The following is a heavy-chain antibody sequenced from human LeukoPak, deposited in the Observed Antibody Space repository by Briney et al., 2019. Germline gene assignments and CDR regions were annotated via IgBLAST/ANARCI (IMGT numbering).Heavy chain of an antibody. Sequence: GGSLRLSCAASGFTFSSYSMNWVRQAPGKGLEWVSSISSSSSYIYYADSVKGRFTISRDNAKNSLYLQMNSLRAEDTAVYYCARDSTLVGSSSYYVIDYWGQGTLVTVSS. CDR2: ISSSSSYI. D-gene: IGHD3-22*01. J-gene: IGHJ4*02. V-gene: IGHV3-21*01. CDR3: ARDSTLVGSSSYYVIDY. CDR1: GFTFSSYS.